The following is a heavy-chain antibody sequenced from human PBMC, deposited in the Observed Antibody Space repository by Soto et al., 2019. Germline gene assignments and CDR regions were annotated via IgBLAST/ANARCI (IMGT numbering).Heavy chain of an antibody. CDR2: IYWDADK. J-gene: IGHJ4*02. V-gene: IGHV2-5*02. CDR1: GFSLSTSGVG. CDR3: AHAGDCGGECYGDY. D-gene: IGHD2-21*01. Sequence: QITLKESGPTLVKPTQPLTLTCTFSGFSLSTSGVGVGWIRQPPGKALEWLALIYWDADKRYSPSLKSRLTSRKDPPKDQLVLTLTNMDPVDTATYYCAHAGDCGGECYGDYWGQGTLVTVSS.